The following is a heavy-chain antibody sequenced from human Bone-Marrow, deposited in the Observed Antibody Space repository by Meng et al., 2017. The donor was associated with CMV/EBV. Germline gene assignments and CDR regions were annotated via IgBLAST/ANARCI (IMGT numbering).Heavy chain of an antibody. J-gene: IGHJ4*02. CDR3: ARYRSYVVVVAADYYFDY. D-gene: IGHD2-15*01. CDR1: GFTFSSYA. CDR2: ISYDGSNK. V-gene: IGHV3-30*04. Sequence: GESLKISWATSGFTFSSYAMHWVRQAPGKGLEGVAVISYDGSNKYYADSVKGRFTISRDKSKNTLYLQMNSLRAEDTAVYYCARYRSYVVVVAADYYFDYWSQGTLVTVSS.